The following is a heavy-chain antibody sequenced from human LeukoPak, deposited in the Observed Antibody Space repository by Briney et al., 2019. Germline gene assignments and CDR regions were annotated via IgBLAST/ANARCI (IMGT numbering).Heavy chain of an antibody. CDR1: GGSFSGYY. CDR3: ARQPAGYYGKTGYYPYYFDY. Sequence: SETLSLTCGVYGGSFSGYYWSWIRQPPGKGLEWIGYIFYTGSTKYGPSLNSRATISLDTSKNQFSLKLSSVTAADTAVYYCARQPAGYYGKTGYYPYYFDYWGQGTLVTVSS. V-gene: IGHV4-59*08. J-gene: IGHJ4*02. D-gene: IGHD3-22*01. CDR2: IFYTGST.